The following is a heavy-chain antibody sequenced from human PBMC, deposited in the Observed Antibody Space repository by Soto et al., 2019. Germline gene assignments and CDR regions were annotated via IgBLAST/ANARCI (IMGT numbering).Heavy chain of an antibody. Sequence: PGGSLRLSCAASGFTFSSYAMSWVRQAPGKGLEWVSAISGSGGSTYYADSVKGRFTISRDNSKNTLYLQMNSLRAEDTAVYYCAKTHLDYRGYYFDYWGQGTLVTVSA. CDR2: ISGSGGST. D-gene: IGHD4-4*01. V-gene: IGHV3-23*01. J-gene: IGHJ4*02. CDR3: AKTHLDYRGYYFDY. CDR1: GFTFSSYA.